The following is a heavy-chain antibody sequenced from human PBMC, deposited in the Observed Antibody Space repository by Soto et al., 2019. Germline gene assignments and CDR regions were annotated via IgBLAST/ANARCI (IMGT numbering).Heavy chain of an antibody. J-gene: IGHJ6*02. D-gene: IGHD4-4*01. CDR1: GFTFSSYG. V-gene: IGHV3-30*03. Sequence: QVQPVESGGGVVQPGRSLRLSCAASGFTFSSYGMHWVRQAPGKGLEWVAVISYDGSNKYYADSVKGRFTISRDNSKNTLYLQMNSLRAEDTAVYYCARGPTTVKYYYYYGMDVWGQGTTVTVSS. CDR3: ARGPTTVKYYYYYGMDV. CDR2: ISYDGSNK.